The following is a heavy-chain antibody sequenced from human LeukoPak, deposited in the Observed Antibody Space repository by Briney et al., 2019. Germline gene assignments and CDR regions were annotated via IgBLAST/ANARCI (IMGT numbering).Heavy chain of an antibody. CDR2: ISYDGSNK. CDR3: ARVPCYYDSSGYYIDY. Sequence: GRSLRLSCAASGFTFSSYAMHWVRQAPGKGLEWVAVISYDGSNKYYADSVKGRFTISRDNSKNTLYLQMNSLRAEDTAVYYCARVPCYYDSSGYYIDYWGQGTLVTVSS. J-gene: IGHJ4*02. V-gene: IGHV3-30-3*01. CDR1: GFTFSSYA. D-gene: IGHD3-22*01.